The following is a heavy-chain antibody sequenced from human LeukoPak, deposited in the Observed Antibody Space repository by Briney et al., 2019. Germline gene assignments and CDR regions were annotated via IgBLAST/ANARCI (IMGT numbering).Heavy chain of an antibody. J-gene: IGHJ4*02. CDR3: AREWEPGYYFDY. CDR2: IYYSGST. Sequence: SQTLSLTCTVSGGSFSSGDYYWTWIRQPPGKGLEWIGYIYYSGSTYYNPSLKSRVTLSVDPSKHQFSLRLTSVTAADTAVYYCAREWEPGYYFDYWGQGTLVSVSS. V-gene: IGHV4-30-4*08. D-gene: IGHD1-26*01. CDR1: GGSFSSGDYY.